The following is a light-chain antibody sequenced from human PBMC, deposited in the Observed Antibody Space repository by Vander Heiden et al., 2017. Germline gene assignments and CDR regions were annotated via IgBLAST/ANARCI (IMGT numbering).Light chain of an antibody. CDR3: LQRATWPYT. CDR1: QSVGTS. J-gene: IGKJ2*01. V-gene: IGKV3-11*01. Sequence: EIVLAQSPAFLSSSPGERATLSCRASQSVGTSLAWYQQHPGQPPRLVMYDTSSRATGVPARFSGGGSGTDFTLTISGLEAEDFAIYYCLQRATWPYTFGQGTKLEI. CDR2: DTS.